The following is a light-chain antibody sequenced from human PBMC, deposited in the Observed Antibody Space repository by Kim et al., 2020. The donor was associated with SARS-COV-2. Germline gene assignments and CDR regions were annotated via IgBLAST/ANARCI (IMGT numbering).Light chain of an antibody. CDR1: QDAHIF. CDR2: DAL. Sequence: EIVLTQSPVTLSLSPGDRATLSCRASQDAHIFLAWYQQKPGQAPRLLIYDALNRAAGIPARFSGSGSGTDFSLTISSLEPEDFAVYYCQQRSDWPRTFGQGTKVDIK. CDR3: QQRSDWPRT. J-gene: IGKJ1*01. V-gene: IGKV3-11*01.